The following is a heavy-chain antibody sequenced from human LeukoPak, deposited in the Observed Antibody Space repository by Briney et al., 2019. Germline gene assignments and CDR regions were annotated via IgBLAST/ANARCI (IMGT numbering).Heavy chain of an antibody. V-gene: IGHV4-59*01. CDR2: ISYSGST. D-gene: IGHD3-22*01. Sequence: KPSETLSLTCTVSGASISSYYWSWIRQPPGKGLEWIGYISYSGSTNYNPSLKSRVTISVDTSKNQFSLKLSSVTAADTAVYYCARDKDYFDSGGAFDIWGQGTMVTVSS. J-gene: IGHJ3*02. CDR3: ARDKDYFDSGGAFDI. CDR1: GASISSYY.